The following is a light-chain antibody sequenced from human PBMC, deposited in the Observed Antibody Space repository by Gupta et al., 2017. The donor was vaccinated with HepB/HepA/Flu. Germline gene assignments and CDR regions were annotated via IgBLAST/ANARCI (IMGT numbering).Light chain of an antibody. CDR3: QQDGSSWT. V-gene: IGKV3D-20*01. CDR2: DAS. J-gene: IGKJ1*01. CDR1: QSISSSS. Sequence: EIVLTQSPATLSLSPGERATLSCGASQSISSSSLAWYQQKPGLAPRLLIYDASSRATGIPDRFSGSGSGTDFTLTISRLEPEDFAVYYCQQDGSSWTFGQGTKVEIK.